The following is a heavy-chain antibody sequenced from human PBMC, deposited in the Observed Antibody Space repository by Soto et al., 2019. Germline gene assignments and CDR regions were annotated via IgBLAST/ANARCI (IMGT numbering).Heavy chain of an antibody. J-gene: IGHJ6*02. Sequence: PGESLKISCKGSGYSFTSYWIGWVRQMPGKGLEWMGIIYPGDSDTRYSPSFQGQVTISADKSISTAYLQWSSLKASDTAMYYCARRRYSYGYGSYYGMDVWGQGTTVTVSS. CDR2: IYPGDSDT. CDR1: GYSFTSYW. D-gene: IGHD5-18*01. V-gene: IGHV5-51*01. CDR3: ARRRYSYGYGSYYGMDV.